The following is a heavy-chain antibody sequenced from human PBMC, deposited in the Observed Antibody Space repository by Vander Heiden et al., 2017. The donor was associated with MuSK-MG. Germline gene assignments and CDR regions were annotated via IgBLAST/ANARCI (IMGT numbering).Heavy chain of an antibody. Sequence: SKWDNDYAGSVKSRITINPDTSKNQFSMQLNSVTTEDTAVYYCAIARYSSGSPLDFDIWVQGTMVTVYS. CDR2: SKWDN. J-gene: IGHJ3*02. D-gene: IGHD6-19*01. CDR3: AIARYSSGSPLDFDI. V-gene: IGHV6-1*01.